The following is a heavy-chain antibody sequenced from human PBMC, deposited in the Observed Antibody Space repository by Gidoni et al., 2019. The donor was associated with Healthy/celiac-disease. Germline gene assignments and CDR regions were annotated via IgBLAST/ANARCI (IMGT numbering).Heavy chain of an antibody. CDR1: GGSISSGSYY. CDR3: ARGTTVTPFDY. CDR2: IYTSGST. J-gene: IGHJ4*02. D-gene: IGHD4-4*01. V-gene: IGHV4-61*02. Sequence: QVQLQESGPGLVKTSQTLSLTCTVSGGSISSGSYYWSWIRQPAGKGLEWIGRIYTSGSTNYNPSLKSRVTISVDTSKNQFSLKLSSVTAADTAVYYCARGTTVTPFDYWGQGTLVTVSS.